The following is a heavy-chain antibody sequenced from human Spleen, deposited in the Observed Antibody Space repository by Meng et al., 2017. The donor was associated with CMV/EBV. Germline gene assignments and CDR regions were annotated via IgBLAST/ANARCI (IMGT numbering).Heavy chain of an antibody. CDR1: GFTFSSYS. D-gene: IGHD6-13*01. J-gene: IGHJ6*02. CDR2: ISSSSSYI. V-gene: IGHV3-21*01. Sequence: GESLKISCAASGFTFSSYSMNWVRQAPGKGLEWVSSISSSSSYIYYADSVKGRFTISRDNAKNSLYLQMNSLRAEDTAVYYCARYDGGRSIAAAGTNYYYYGMDVWGQGTTVTVSS. CDR3: ARYDGGRSIAAAGTNYYYYGMDV.